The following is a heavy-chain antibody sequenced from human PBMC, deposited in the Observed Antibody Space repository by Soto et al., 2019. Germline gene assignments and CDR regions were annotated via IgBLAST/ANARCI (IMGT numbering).Heavy chain of an antibody. Sequence: GSLRLSCAASGFTFSSYSMNWVRQAPGKGLEWVSSISSSSSYIYYADSVKGRFTISRDNAKNSLYLQMNSLRAEDTAVYYCARDGRSGYDYYYYYGMDVWGQGTTVTVSS. V-gene: IGHV3-21*01. J-gene: IGHJ6*02. D-gene: IGHD5-12*01. CDR1: GFTFSSYS. CDR2: ISSSSSYI. CDR3: ARDGRSGYDYYYYYGMDV.